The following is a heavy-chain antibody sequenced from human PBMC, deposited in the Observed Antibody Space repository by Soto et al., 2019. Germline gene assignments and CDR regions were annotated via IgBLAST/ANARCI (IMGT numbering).Heavy chain of an antibody. J-gene: IGHJ5*02. CDR3: AREQRYCSSTSCYNWFDP. D-gene: IGHD2-2*01. CDR1: GGSISSGGYY. V-gene: IGHV4-31*03. Sequence: SETLSLTCTVSGGSISSGGYYWSWIRQHPGKGLEWIGYIYYSGSTYYNPFLKSRVTISVDTSKNQFSLKLSSVTAADTAVYYCAREQRYCSSTSCYNWFDPWGQGTLVTVSS. CDR2: IYYSGST.